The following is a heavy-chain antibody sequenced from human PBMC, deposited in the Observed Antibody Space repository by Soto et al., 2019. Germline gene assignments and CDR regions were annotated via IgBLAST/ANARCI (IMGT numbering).Heavy chain of an antibody. J-gene: IGHJ4*02. CDR3: AKNPGYYYDSTGYHFDY. Sequence: PGGSLRLSCAASEFTFSNYAMSWLRQAPGKGLEWVSAISYGGGTTYYADSVKGRFTISRDNSKNTLYLQMNSLRAEDTAVYYCAKNPGYYYDSTGYHFDYWGQGTLVTVSS. CDR2: ISYGGGTT. CDR1: EFTFSNYA. D-gene: IGHD3-22*01. V-gene: IGHV3-23*01.